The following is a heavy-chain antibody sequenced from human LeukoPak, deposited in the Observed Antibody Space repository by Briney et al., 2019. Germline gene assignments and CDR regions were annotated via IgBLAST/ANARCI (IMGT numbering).Heavy chain of an antibody. CDR3: ARVGGYSYGNYYFNY. CDR2: INHSGST. J-gene: IGHJ4*02. Sequence: SETLSLTCAVYGGSFSGYYWSWIRQPPGKGLEWIGEINHSGSTYYNPSLRSRVTISIDTSKNQFSLRLNPVTATDTAVYYCARVGGYSYGNYYFNYWGQGTLVTVSS. CDR1: GGSFSGYY. V-gene: IGHV4-34*01. D-gene: IGHD5-18*01.